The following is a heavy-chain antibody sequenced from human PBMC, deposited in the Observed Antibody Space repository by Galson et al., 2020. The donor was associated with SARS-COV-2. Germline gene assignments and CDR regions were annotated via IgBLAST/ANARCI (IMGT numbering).Heavy chain of an antibody. CDR1: GFRFSNYG. J-gene: IGHJ6*02. CDR2: ISYGGSNQ. CDR3: AKDWRGEFENYGMNF. V-gene: IGHV3-30*18. Sequence: SLTISCAASGFRFSNYGMHWVSPAPGQGLEWVQVISYGGSNQYYADSVKGRFTISRDNSKNTLDLQMNSLRSDDTAVYYCAKDWRGEFENYGMNFGGQGTTVTFPS. D-gene: IGHD3-16*01.